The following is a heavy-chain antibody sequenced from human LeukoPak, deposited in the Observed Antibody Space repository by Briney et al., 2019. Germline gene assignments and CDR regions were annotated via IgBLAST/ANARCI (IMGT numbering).Heavy chain of an antibody. D-gene: IGHD3-10*01. Sequence: GGSLRLSCAASGFTFSNYWVHWVRQAPGKGLVWVSRINRDGSTTNYADSVKGRFTVSRDNAKNTLNLQMNSLRAEDTAVYYCARDRKSGESSEIAVWGQGTLVTVSS. CDR1: GFTFSNYW. V-gene: IGHV3-74*01. CDR2: INRDGSTT. J-gene: IGHJ4*02. CDR3: ARDRKSGESSEIAV.